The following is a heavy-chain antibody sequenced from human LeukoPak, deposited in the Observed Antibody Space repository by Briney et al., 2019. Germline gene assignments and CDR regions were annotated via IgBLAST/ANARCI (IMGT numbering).Heavy chain of an antibody. D-gene: IGHD3-9*01. V-gene: IGHV3-74*01. CDR1: GFTFSSYW. CDR3: ARVAEYYDILTGYSH. J-gene: IGHJ4*02. CDR2: INSDGSST. Sequence: QPGGSLRLSCAASGFTFSSYWMHWVRQAPGKGLVWVSRINSDGSSTSYAGSVKGRFTISRDNAKNTLYLQMNSLRAEDTAVFYCARVAEYYDILTGYSHWGQGTLVTVSS.